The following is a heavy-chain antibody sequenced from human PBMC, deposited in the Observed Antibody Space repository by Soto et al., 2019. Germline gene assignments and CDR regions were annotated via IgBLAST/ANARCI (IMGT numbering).Heavy chain of an antibody. CDR3: AKPTYYYDSSGYLVDY. CDR1: GFTFSSYA. J-gene: IGHJ4*02. Sequence: SGWSLRLSCAASGFTFSSYAMSWVRQAPGKGLEWVSAISGSGGSTYYADSVKGRFTISRDNSKNTLYLQMNSLRAEDTAVYYCAKPTYYYDSSGYLVDYWGQGTLVTVSS. D-gene: IGHD3-22*01. CDR2: ISGSGGST. V-gene: IGHV3-23*01.